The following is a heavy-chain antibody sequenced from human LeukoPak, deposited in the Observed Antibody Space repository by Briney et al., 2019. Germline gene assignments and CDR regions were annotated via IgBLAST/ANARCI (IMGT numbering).Heavy chain of an antibody. CDR1: GFTFSSYG. V-gene: IGHV3-30*02. D-gene: IGHD3-3*01. J-gene: IGHJ6*03. Sequence: GGSLRLSCAASGFTFSSYGMQWVRQAPGKGLEWVSFICYDGSNTYYGDSVKGRFTISRDNSKNTLYLQMNSLRAEDTAVYYCARDRDYWRGAGYMDVWGKGTTVTVSS. CDR2: ICYDGSNT. CDR3: ARDRDYWRGAGYMDV.